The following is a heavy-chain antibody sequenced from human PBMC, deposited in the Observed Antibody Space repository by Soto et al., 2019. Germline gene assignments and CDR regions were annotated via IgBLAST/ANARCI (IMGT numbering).Heavy chain of an antibody. D-gene: IGHD3-3*01. CDR3: ARDLYAFWSGYYSGHDY. CDR2: ISSSSSYI. Sequence: GGSLRLSCAASGFTFSSYSMNWVRQAPGKGLEWVSSISSSSSYIYYADSVKGRFTISRDNAKNSLYLQMNSLRAEDTAVYYCARDLYAFWSGYYSGHDYWGQGTLVTVSS. J-gene: IGHJ4*02. V-gene: IGHV3-21*01. CDR1: GFTFSSYS.